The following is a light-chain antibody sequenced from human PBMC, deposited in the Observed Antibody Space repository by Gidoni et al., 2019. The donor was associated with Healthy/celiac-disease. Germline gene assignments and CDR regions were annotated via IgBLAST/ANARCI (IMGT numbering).Light chain of an antibody. CDR2: DVT. Sequence: QSALTQPASVSGSPGQSITISCTGTTTDVGGYNYVSWYQQHPGKAPKLMILDVTYRPSGVSTRFSGSKSGNTASLTISGLQAEDEADYYCSSYAGSSTLVFGTGTKVTVL. CDR1: TTDVGGYNY. V-gene: IGLV2-14*01. J-gene: IGLJ1*01. CDR3: SSYAGSSTLV.